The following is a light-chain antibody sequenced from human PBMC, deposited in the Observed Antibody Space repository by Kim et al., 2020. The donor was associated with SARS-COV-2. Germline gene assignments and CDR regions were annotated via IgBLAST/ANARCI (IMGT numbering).Light chain of an antibody. J-gene: IGLJ2*01. CDR3: QSYDSSLSGSVV. V-gene: IGLV1-40*01. CDR2: GNS. Sequence: VTISCTGSSSNIGAGYDVHWYQQLPGTAPNLLIYGNSNRPSGVPDRFSGSKSGTSASLAITGLQAEDEADYYCQSYDSSLSGSVVFGGGTKLTVL. CDR1: SSNIGAGYD.